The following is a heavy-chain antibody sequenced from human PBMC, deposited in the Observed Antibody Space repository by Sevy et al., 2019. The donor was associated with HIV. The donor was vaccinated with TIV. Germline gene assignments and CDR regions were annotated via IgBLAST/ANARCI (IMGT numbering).Heavy chain of an antibody. CDR2: ISYDGSNK. CDR3: ARGPGRWIRQPYFDY. Sequence: GGSLRLSCAASGFTFSSYAMHWVRQAPGKGLEWVAVISYDGSNKYYADSVKGRFTISRDNSKNTPYLQMNSMRAEDTAVYYCARGPGRWIRQPYFDYWGQGTLVTVSS. J-gene: IGHJ4*02. D-gene: IGHD5-18*01. V-gene: IGHV3-30-3*01. CDR1: GFTFSSYA.